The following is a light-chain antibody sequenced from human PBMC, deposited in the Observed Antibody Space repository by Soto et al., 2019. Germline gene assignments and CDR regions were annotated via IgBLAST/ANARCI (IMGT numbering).Light chain of an antibody. CDR2: DAS. CDR1: QSISSY. V-gene: IGKV3-11*01. Sequence: LLTQSPATLSVSPGQRVTLSCRASQSISSYLAWYQQRPGQPSRLLIYDASNRATGIPARFSGSGSGTDFTLTISSLEPEDFALYYCQQYNNWPSTFGQGTRLEI. CDR3: QQYNNWPST. J-gene: IGKJ5*01.